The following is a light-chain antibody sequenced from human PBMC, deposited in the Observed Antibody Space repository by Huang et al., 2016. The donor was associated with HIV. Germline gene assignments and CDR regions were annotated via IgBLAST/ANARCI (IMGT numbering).Light chain of an antibody. CDR2: AAS. V-gene: IGKV1-NL1*01. J-gene: IGKJ1*01. CDR1: QGISKS. CDR3: QQYYSIPWT. Sequence: DIQMTQSPSSVSASVKDRVTIPCRASQGISKSLAWYQHKPGKAPKLLLYAASRLESGVPSRCSGSGSGTDYALTISSLQPEDFATYYCQQYYSIPWTFGQGTKVEI.